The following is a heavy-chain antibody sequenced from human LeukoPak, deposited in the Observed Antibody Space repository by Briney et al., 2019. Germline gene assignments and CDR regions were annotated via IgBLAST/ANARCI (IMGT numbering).Heavy chain of an antibody. Sequence: SSETLSLTCIVSGGSISSYYWSWIRQPPGKGLEWIGYIYYSGSTNYNPSLKSRVTISVDTSKNQFSLKLRSVTAADTAVYYCARDKGTSYLSSFDYWGQGTLVTVSS. J-gene: IGHJ4*02. CDR2: IYYSGST. CDR1: GGSISSYY. V-gene: IGHV4-59*01. D-gene: IGHD6-6*01. CDR3: ARDKGTSYLSSFDY.